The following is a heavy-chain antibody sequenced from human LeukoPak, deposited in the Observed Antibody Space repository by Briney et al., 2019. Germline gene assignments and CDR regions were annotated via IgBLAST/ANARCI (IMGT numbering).Heavy chain of an antibody. CDR2: INGGGGTT. V-gene: IGHV3-23*01. Sequence: GGSLRLSCAASGFAFSSSWMAWVRQAPGKGLEWVSSINGGGGTTYYADSVKGRFIISRDNSRKTLSLQMNSLRAEDTAIYYCAKFRTVDYYYYGMDVWGLGTTVTVSS. CDR3: AKFRTVDYYYYGMDV. J-gene: IGHJ6*02. CDR1: GFAFSSSW.